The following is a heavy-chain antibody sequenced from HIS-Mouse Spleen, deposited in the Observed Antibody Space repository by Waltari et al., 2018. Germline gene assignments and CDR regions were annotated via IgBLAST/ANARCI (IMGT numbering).Heavy chain of an antibody. Sequence: EVQLVESGGGLVQPGGSMRLSCAASGSTFSSYGLHWVRQAPGKGRVWVSRINSDGSSTSYADSVKGRFTISRDNAKNTLYLQMNSLRAEDTAVYYCARDLYDAFDIWGQGTMVTVSS. CDR3: ARDLYDAFDI. V-gene: IGHV3-74*01. J-gene: IGHJ3*02. CDR2: INSDGSST. CDR1: GSTFSSYG.